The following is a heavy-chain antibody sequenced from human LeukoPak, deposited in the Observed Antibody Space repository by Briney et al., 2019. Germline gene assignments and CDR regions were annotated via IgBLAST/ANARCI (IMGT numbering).Heavy chain of an antibody. Sequence: GGSLRLSCAASGFTFSSYAMSWVRQAPGKGLEWVSAISGSGGSTYYADSVKGRFTISRDNSKNTLYLQMNSLRAEDMAVYYCAKSVAIYFYYGLDVWGRGTTVAVSS. D-gene: IGHD3-3*01. CDR1: GFTFSSYA. CDR3: AKSVAIYFYYGLDV. CDR2: ISGSGGST. V-gene: IGHV3-23*01. J-gene: IGHJ6*02.